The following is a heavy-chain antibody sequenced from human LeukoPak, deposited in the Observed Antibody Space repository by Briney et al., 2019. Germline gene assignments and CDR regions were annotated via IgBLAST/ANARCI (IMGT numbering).Heavy chain of an antibody. Sequence: ASVKVSCKASGYTFTGYYMHWVRQAPGQGLEWMGWINPNSGGTNYAQKFQGRVTMTRDTSISTAYMELSRLRSDDTAVYYCARATTVTTSRRYFDYWGQGTLVTVSS. CDR1: GYTFTGYY. CDR2: INPNSGGT. J-gene: IGHJ4*02. CDR3: ARATTVTTSRRYFDY. D-gene: IGHD4-17*01. V-gene: IGHV1-2*02.